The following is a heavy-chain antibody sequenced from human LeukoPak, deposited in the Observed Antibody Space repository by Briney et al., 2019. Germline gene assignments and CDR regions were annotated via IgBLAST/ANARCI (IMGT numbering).Heavy chain of an antibody. J-gene: IGHJ4*02. Sequence: SETLSLTCSVSGGSMRSPYSYGGWIRKPPGRGLERIGTVYYGGTTYSNPSVKSRLTISLDSSKNQFSLKLNSVTAADTAVYYCAVETTPFDYWGQGILVTVSS. CDR3: AVETTPFDY. CDR1: GGSMRSPYSY. V-gene: IGHV4-39*07. CDR2: VYYGGTT. D-gene: IGHD1-1*01.